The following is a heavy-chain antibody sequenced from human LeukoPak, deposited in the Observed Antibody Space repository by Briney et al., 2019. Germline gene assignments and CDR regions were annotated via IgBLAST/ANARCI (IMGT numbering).Heavy chain of an antibody. CDR3: ARDQRMVRRTYYYYYGMDV. D-gene: IGHD3-10*01. V-gene: IGHV1-18*01. Sequence: ASVKVSCKASGYTFTSYGISWVRQAPGQGLEWMGWISAYNGNTNYAQKLQGRVTMTTDTSTSTAYMELRSLRSDDTAVYYCARDQRMVRRTYYYYYGMDVWGQGTTVTVSS. CDR1: GYTFTSYG. J-gene: IGHJ6*02. CDR2: ISAYNGNT.